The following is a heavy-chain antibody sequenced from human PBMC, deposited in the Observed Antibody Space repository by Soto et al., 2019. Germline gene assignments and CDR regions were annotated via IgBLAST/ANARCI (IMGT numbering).Heavy chain of an antibody. CDR1: GFTCSNYG. D-gene: IGHD6-13*01. CDR3: AKDPAPSRSWYYYSDGIDV. V-gene: IGHV3-30*18. CDR2: ISYDGSNK. J-gene: IGHJ6*02. Sequence: QVQLVESGGGVVQPGRSLRLSCAASGFTCSNYGMRWVRQAPGKGLELVSVISYDGSNKYYADSVKGRFTISRDNSKNTLYLHMNSPRAEATAVYYWAKDPAPSRSWYYYSDGIDVWGQGTTVTVSS.